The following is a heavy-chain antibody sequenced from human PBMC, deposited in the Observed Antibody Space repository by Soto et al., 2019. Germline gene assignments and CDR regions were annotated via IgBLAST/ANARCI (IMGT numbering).Heavy chain of an antibody. J-gene: IGHJ5*02. CDR2: IIPIFGTA. CDR1: GGTFSSYA. CDR3: ARESAVAALDP. Sequence: ASVKVSCKASGGTFSSYAISWVRQAPGQGLEWMGGIIPIFGTANYAQKFQGRVTITADASTSTAYMELRSLRSDDTAVYYCARESAVAALDPWGQGTLVTVSS. V-gene: IGHV1-69*13. D-gene: IGHD6-19*01.